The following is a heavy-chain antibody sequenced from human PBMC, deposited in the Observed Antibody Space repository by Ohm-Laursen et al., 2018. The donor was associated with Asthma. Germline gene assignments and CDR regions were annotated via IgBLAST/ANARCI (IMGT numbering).Heavy chain of an antibody. CDR2: INPSGGST. J-gene: IGHJ5*02. V-gene: IGHV1-46*03. CDR1: GYTFTSYY. CDR3: ARARRFLECCQRLEFDP. D-gene: IGHD3-3*01. Sequence: GSSVKVSCKASGYTFTSYYMHWVRQAPGQGLEWMGIINPSGGSTSYAQKFQGRVTMTRDTSTSTVYMELSSLRSEDTAVYYCARARRFLECCQRLEFDPWGQGTLVTVSS.